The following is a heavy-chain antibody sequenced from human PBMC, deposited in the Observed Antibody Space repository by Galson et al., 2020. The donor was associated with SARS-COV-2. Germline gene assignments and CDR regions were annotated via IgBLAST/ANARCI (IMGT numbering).Heavy chain of an antibody. CDR1: GFSLSPSGMC. CDR3: ARMVVRGVTYDY. J-gene: IGHJ4*02. V-gene: IGHV2-70*11. CDR2: LDWDDDK. D-gene: IGHD3-10*01. Sequence: SGPTLVKPTQTLTLTCTFSGFSLSPSGMCVSWIRQPPGKALEWLARLDWDDDKYYSTSLQTRLTISKDTSKNQVVLTMTNMDPVDTATYYCARMVVRGVTYDYWGQGTLVTVSS.